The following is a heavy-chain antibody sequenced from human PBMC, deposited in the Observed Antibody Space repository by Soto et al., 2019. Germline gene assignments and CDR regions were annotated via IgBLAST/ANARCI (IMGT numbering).Heavy chain of an antibody. V-gene: IGHV3-9*01. D-gene: IGHD6-19*01. CDR1: GFTFDDYA. CDR2: ISWNSGSI. CDR3: AKESGYSSADDAFDI. Sequence: GGSLRLSCAASGFTFDDYAMHWVRQAPGKGLEWVSGISWNSGSIGYADSVKGRFTISRDNAKNSLYLQMNSLRAEDTALYYCAKESGYSSADDAFDIWGQGTMVTVSS. J-gene: IGHJ3*02.